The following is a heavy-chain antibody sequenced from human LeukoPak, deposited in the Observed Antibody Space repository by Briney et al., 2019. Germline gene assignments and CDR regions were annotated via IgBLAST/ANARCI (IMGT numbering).Heavy chain of an antibody. CDR3: ARDHLNSIRGRQQLGAFDI. CDR1: GGSISSYY. J-gene: IGHJ3*02. V-gene: IGHV4-59*12. Sequence: SETLSLTCTVSGGSISSYYWGWIRQTPGKGLEWIGNIFYSGGTYYSPSLTSRVTISVDTSKNQFSLKLSSVTAADTAVYYCARDHLNSIRGRQQLGAFDIWGQGTMVTVSS. CDR2: IFYSGGT. D-gene: IGHD6-13*01.